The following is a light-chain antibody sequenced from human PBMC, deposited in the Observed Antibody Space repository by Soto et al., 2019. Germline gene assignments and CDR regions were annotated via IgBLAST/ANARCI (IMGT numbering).Light chain of an antibody. CDR2: GAD. J-gene: IGKJ2*01. V-gene: IGKV3-15*01. CDR3: QQYNNWPPYT. Sequence: EIVMTQSPVTLSVSPGERATLSCRASQGVNSNVAWYLQKPGQAPRLLIYGADTRATGVPARFSGSGSGTEFTLTISSLQSEDFAVYYCQQYNNWPPYTFGQGTKLDIK. CDR1: QGVNSN.